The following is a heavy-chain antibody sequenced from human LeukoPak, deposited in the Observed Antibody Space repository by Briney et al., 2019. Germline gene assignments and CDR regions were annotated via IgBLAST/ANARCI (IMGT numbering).Heavy chain of an antibody. J-gene: IGHJ6*02. V-gene: IGHV3-64*04. CDR1: GFTFKSYA. CDR2: INTNGANT. D-gene: IGHD3-10*01. Sequence: GGYLRLSCSASGFTFKSYAMHWVRQAPGKGLEYVSSINTNGANTYYADSVKGRFTISRDNSRNTVYVQMNSLTPEDTAVYYCARIGRADVWGQGTTVTVSS. CDR3: ARIGRADV.